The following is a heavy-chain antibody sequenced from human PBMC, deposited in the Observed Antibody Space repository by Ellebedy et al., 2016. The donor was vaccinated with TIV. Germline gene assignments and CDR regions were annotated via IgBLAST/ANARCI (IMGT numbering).Heavy chain of an antibody. CDR2: TYHTGSTS. CDR1: GGSISSGGYY. CDR3: ARDGHNWRGGWLDP. J-gene: IGHJ5*02. Sequence: SETLSLXXTVSGGSISSGGYYWSWIRQHPGKGLAWIGYTYHTGSTSYYNPSLKSRITMSVDTSKNQFSLKLNSVTAADKPIYYCARDGHNWRGGWLDPWGQGTLVTVSS. D-gene: IGHD5-24*01. V-gene: IGHV4-31*03.